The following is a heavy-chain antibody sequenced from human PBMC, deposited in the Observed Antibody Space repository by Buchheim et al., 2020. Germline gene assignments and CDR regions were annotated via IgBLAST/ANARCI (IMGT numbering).Heavy chain of an antibody. Sequence: QVQLVESGGGVVQPGRSLRLSCAASGFTFSNYAMHWVRQAPGKGLEWVAVISFDGCNKYYAAYVKGRFPISRDNSKNTVYLQLNSLRPEDTAVYYCASDGGYSSGWHCGDYWGQGTL. D-gene: IGHD6-19*01. V-gene: IGHV3-30-3*01. CDR2: ISFDGCNK. CDR3: ASDGGYSSGWHCGDY. CDR1: GFTFSNYA. J-gene: IGHJ4*02.